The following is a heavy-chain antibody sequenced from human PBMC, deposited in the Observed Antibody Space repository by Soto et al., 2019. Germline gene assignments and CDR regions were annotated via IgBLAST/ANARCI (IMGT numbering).Heavy chain of an antibody. V-gene: IGHV1-2*04. D-gene: IGHD4-17*01. CDR2: INPNSGGT. CDR1: GYTFTGYY. J-gene: IGHJ6*02. Sequence: QVQLVQSGAEVKKPGASVKVSCKASGYTFTGYYMHWVRQAPGQGLEWMGWINPNSGGTNYAHKFQGWVTMTRDTSISKAYMELSRLRSDDTAVYYCAREGDYGDYARMDVWGQGTTVTVSS. CDR3: AREGDYGDYARMDV.